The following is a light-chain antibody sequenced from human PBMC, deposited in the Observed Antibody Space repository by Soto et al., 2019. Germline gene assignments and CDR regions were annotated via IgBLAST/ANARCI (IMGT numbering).Light chain of an antibody. J-gene: IGKJ4*01. CDR2: AAS. V-gene: IGKV1-8*01. CDR1: QGISSY. CDR3: QQYYSYPF. Sequence: IQMTQSPSSLSASTGDRVTITCRASQGISSYLAWYQQKPGKAPKLLIYAASTLQSGVPSRFSGSGSGTDFTLTISCLQSEDFATYYCQQYYSYPFFGGGTKVDIK.